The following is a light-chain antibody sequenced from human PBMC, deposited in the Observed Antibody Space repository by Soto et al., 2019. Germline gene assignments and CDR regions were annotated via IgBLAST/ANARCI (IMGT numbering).Light chain of an antibody. V-gene: IGKV3-15*01. CDR3: QQYNNWPRT. CDR2: GAS. CDR1: QSVSSN. J-gene: IGKJ1*01. Sequence: EIVMTQSPATLSVSPGERDTLSCRASQSVSSNLAWYQQKPGQAPRLLIYGASTRATGIPSRFSGSGSGTEFTRTISSLQSEDFAVYYCQQYNNWPRTFGQGTKVEIK.